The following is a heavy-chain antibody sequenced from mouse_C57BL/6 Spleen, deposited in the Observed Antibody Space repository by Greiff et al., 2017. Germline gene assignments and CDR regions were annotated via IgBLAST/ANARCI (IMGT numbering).Heavy chain of an antibody. V-gene: IGHV1-63*01. J-gene: IGHJ1*03. Sequence: VKVVESGAELVRPGTSVKMSCKASGYTFTNYWLGWAQQRPGHGLEWIGDIYPGGGYSNYTETFKGQATLTAAKSSSTAYMQFSSLTSEDSAIYYGAREGPYYGSSSNWYFDVWGTGTTVTVSS. CDR2: IYPGGGYS. CDR3: AREGPYYGSSSNWYFDV. D-gene: IGHD1-1*01. CDR1: GYTFTNYW.